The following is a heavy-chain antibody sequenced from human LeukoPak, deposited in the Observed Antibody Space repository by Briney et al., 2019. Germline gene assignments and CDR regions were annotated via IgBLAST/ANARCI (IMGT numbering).Heavy chain of an antibody. J-gene: IGHJ3*02. CDR1: GFTFSCYA. D-gene: IGHD1-26*01. V-gene: IGHV3-23*01. CDR2: ISGSGGST. CDR3: AKDQDVGSTHDAFDI. Sequence: GGSLRLSCAASGFTFSCYAMSWVRQAPGKGLEWVSAISGSGGSTYYADSVKGRFTISRDNSKNTLYLQMNSLRAEDTAVYYCAKDQDVGSTHDAFDIWGQGTMVTVSS.